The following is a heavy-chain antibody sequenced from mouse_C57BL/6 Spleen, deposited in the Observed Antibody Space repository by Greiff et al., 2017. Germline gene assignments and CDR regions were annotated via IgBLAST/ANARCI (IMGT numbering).Heavy chain of an antibody. CDR1: GYTFTSYW. Sequence: QVQLQQPGAELVRPGTSVKLSCKASGYTFTSYWMHWVKQRPGQGLEWIGVIDPSDSYTNYNQKFKGKATLTVDTSSSTAYMQLSSLTSEDSAVYYCARKEGFITTVVADWYFDVWGTGTTVTVSS. D-gene: IGHD1-1*01. CDR3: ARKEGFITTVVADWYFDV. V-gene: IGHV1-59*01. CDR2: IDPSDSYT. J-gene: IGHJ1*03.